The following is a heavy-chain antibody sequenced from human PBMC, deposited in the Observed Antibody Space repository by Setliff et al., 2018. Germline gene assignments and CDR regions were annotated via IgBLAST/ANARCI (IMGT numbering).Heavy chain of an antibody. J-gene: IGHJ4*02. Sequence: SVKVSCKASGGTFSSYAISWVRQAPGQGLEWMGGIIPILGIANYAQKFQGRVTITTDESTSTAYMELSSLRSEDTAVYYCARLYDSSGYYGGYFDYWGQGTLVTVSS. V-gene: IGHV1-69*10. CDR2: IIPILGIA. CDR1: GGTFSSYA. CDR3: ARLYDSSGYYGGYFDY. D-gene: IGHD3-22*01.